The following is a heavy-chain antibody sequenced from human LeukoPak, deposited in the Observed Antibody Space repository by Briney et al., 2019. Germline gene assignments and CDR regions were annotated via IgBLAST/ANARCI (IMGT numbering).Heavy chain of an antibody. V-gene: IGHV3-15*01. D-gene: IGHD3-10*01. CDR2: IKSKTDGGTT. CDR3: TTDPMGSHVANFDY. J-gene: IGHJ4*02. CDR1: GFTFSNAW. Sequence: GGSLRLSCAASGFTFSNAWMSWVRQAPGKGLEWVGRIKSKTDGGTTDYAAPVKGRFTISRDDSKNTLYLQMNSRKTEDTAVYYCTTDPMGSHVANFDYWGQGTLVTVSS.